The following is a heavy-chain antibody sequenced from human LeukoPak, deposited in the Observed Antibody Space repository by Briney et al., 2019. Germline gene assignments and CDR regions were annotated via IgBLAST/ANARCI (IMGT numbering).Heavy chain of an antibody. J-gene: IGHJ4*02. V-gene: IGHV3-30*04. CDR2: ISYDGSNK. CDR1: GFTFSSYA. CDR3: ARGSDYFDY. Sequence: PGGSLRLSCAASGFTFSSYAMHWVRQAPGKGLEWVAVISYDGSNKYYADSVKGRFTTSRDNSKNTLYLQMNSLRAEDTAMYYCARGSDYFDYWGQGTLVTVSS.